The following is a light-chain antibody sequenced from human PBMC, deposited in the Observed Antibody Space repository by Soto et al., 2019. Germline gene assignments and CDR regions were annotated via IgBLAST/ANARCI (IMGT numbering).Light chain of an antibody. CDR1: SSNIGGNT. Sequence: QSVLTQPPSASGTPGQRVTISCSGGSSNIGGNTVNWYRQVPGTAPKLLIYSNNQRPSGVPDRLSGSKSGTSASLAISGLQSEDGADYYCAAWDDSLDGLYVFGSGTKVTVL. V-gene: IGLV1-44*01. J-gene: IGLJ1*01. CDR3: AAWDDSLDGLYV. CDR2: SNN.